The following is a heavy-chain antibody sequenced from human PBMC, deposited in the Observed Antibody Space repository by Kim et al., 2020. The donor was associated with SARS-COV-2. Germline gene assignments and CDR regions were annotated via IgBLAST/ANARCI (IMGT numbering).Heavy chain of an antibody. CDR3: ARVVVAARGAFDI. J-gene: IGHJ3*02. V-gene: IGHV1-3*01. D-gene: IGHD2-15*01. Sequence: YSQKFQGRVTITRDTSASTAYMELSSLRSEDTAVYYCARVVVAARGAFDIWGQGTMVTVSS.